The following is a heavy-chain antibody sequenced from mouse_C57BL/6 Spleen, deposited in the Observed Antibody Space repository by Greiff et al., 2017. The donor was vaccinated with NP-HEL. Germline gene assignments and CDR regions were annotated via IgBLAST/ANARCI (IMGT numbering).Heavy chain of an antibody. Sequence: EVQRVESGGGLVQPKGSLKLSCAASGFTFNNYAMHWVRQAPGKGLEWVARIRSKSSNYATYYAESVKDRFTISRDDSQSMLYLQMHNLKTGDIAMYSCVIEGGYYGYDEGYFDVWGTGTTVTVSS. D-gene: IGHD2-2*01. J-gene: IGHJ1*03. V-gene: IGHV10-3*01. CDR3: VIEGGYYGYDEGYFDV. CDR2: IRSKSSNYAT. CDR1: GFTFNNYA.